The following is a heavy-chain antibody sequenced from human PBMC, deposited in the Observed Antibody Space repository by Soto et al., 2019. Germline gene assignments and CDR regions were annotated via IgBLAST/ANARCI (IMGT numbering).Heavy chain of an antibody. Sequence: GASVKVSCKASGGTFSSYAISWVRQAPGQGLEWMGGIIPIFGTANYAQKFQGRVTTTADESTSTAYMELSSLRSEDTTVYYCARGDFWSGYPTPYYYYGMDVWGQGTTVTVSS. D-gene: IGHD3-3*01. J-gene: IGHJ6*02. CDR1: GGTFSSYA. CDR2: IIPIFGTA. CDR3: ARGDFWSGYPTPYYYYGMDV. V-gene: IGHV1-69*13.